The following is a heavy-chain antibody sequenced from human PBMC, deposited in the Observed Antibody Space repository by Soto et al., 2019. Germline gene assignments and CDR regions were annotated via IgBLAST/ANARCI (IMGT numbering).Heavy chain of an antibody. D-gene: IGHD3-9*01. CDR2: ISAYNGNT. Sequence: ASVKVSCKASGYTFTSYGISWVRQAPGQGLEWMGWISAYNGNTNYAQKLQGRVTMTTDTSTSTAYMELRSLRSDDTAVYYCARDRDILTGYYSGGWFDPGGQGTLVTVSS. J-gene: IGHJ5*02. CDR1: GYTFTSYG. V-gene: IGHV1-18*01. CDR3: ARDRDILTGYYSGGWFDP.